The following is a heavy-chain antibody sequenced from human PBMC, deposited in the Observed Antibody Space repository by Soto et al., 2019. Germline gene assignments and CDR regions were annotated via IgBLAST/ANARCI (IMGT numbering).Heavy chain of an antibody. CDR2: IYYSGST. J-gene: IGHJ6*02. V-gene: IGHV4-59*01. CDR3: ARGEPGETRAFYGYVWGSCRLASYYVMDV. CDR1: GGSISSYY. D-gene: IGHD3-16*02. Sequence: SETLSLTCTVSGGSISSYYWSWIRQPPGKGLEWIGYIYYSGSTNYNPSLKSRVTISVDTSKNQFSLKLSSVTAADTAVYYCARGEPGETRAFYGYVWGSCRLASYYVMDVWGQGTTVTVSS.